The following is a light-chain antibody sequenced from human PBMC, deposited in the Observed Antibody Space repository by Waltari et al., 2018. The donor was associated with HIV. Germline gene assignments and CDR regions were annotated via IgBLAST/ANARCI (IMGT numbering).Light chain of an antibody. Sequence: QSVLTQPPSVSGAPGQRVTLPCTGSNSNIGAGWDAHRYQQLPGSAPKLLMFDNRKRPSGVPDRFSGSKSGTSASLVITGLQAADEAVYYCQSYDNSLSNVVFGGGTKLIVL. CDR2: DNR. CDR1: NSNIGAGWD. V-gene: IGLV1-40*01. J-gene: IGLJ2*01. CDR3: QSYDNSLSNVV.